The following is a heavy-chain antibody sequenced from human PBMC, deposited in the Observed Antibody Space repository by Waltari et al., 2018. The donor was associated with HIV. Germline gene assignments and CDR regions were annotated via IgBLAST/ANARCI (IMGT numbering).Heavy chain of an antibody. D-gene: IGHD3-22*01. Sequence: LRLSCAASGFTFSTYSMNWVRQAPGKGLEWVSSISSSSRYTYYADSVRGRFSISRDNAKNLLYLQMNSLRAEDTAVYFCARDRGPDYYDSSGYSYYYYDMDVWGQGTTVTVSS. J-gene: IGHJ6*02. CDR1: GFTFSTYS. CDR2: ISSSSRYT. V-gene: IGHV3-21*06. CDR3: ARDRGPDYYDSSGYSYYYYDMDV.